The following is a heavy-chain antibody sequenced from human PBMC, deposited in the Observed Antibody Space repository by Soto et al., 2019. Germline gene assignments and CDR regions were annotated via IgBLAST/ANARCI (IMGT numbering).Heavy chain of an antibody. CDR3: AIGLRGRGHF. CDR2: ISGGGSIT. D-gene: IGHD1-26*01. V-gene: IGHV3-23*01. CDR1: GFSFSIYA. J-gene: IGHJ4*02. Sequence: EVQLLESGGGLVQPGGSLTLSCAGSGFSFSIYAMSWVRQSPGKGLEWISGISGGGSITYYTDAVRGRFTVSRDNSKDSLYLQLDSLRAEDAASYCLAIGLRGRGHFWGQGSLFTVSS.